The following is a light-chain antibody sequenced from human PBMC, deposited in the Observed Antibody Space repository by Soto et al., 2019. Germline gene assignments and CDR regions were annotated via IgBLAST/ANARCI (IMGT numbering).Light chain of an antibody. Sequence: DIQLPQSPSLLSASVGARVTITFRASHDISTYLAWYQQKTGKDPQLMIYEGSTLQSGVPSRFSGSRSCTEYTLPISGMLPEEFVTDHCQQLYAFFLTFGQGTRLEIK. V-gene: IGKV1-9*01. J-gene: IGKJ5*01. CDR3: QQLYAFFLT. CDR1: HDISTY. CDR2: EGS.